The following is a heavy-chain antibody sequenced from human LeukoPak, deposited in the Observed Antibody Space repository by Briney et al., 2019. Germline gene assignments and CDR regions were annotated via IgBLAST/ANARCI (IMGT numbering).Heavy chain of an antibody. D-gene: IGHD5-24*01. Sequence: GGSLRLSCAASGFTFSPYAMNWVRQAPGKGLEWVSSISGGGGIIYYAESVKGRFTISRDDSKNTLYLQMNSLRVEDTAVYYCASDSMATITGGQLSDYWGQGTLVTVSS. CDR2: ISGGGGII. CDR1: GFTFSPYA. J-gene: IGHJ4*02. V-gene: IGHV3-23*01. CDR3: ASDSMATITGGQLSDY.